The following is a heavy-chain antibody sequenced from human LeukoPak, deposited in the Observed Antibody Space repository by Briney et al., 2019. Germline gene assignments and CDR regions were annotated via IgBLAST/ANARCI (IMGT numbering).Heavy chain of an antibody. CDR1: GGSISSYY. Sequence: SETLSLTSTVSGGSISSYYWSCIRQPPGKGLVWIGDIYYSGSTNYNPSLKSRVTISVDTSKNQFSLKLSSVTAADTAVYYCARHLVGIVVVPAALDYWGQGTLVTVSS. J-gene: IGHJ4*02. CDR3: ARHLVGIVVVPAALDY. V-gene: IGHV4-59*08. CDR2: IYYSGST. D-gene: IGHD2-2*01.